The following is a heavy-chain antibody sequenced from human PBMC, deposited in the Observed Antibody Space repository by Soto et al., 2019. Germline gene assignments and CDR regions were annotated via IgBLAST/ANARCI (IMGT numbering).Heavy chain of an antibody. D-gene: IGHD2-21*01. CDR1: GFTFSSYS. CDR2: ISSSSSTI. V-gene: IGHV3-48*04. J-gene: IGHJ3*02. Sequence: GGSLRLSCAASGFTFSSYSMNWVRQAPGKGLEWVSYISSSSSTIYYADSVKGRFTISRDNAKNSLYLQMNSLRAEDTAVYYCARDMVGMLLIAFDIWGQGTMVTVSS. CDR3: ARDMVGMLLIAFDI.